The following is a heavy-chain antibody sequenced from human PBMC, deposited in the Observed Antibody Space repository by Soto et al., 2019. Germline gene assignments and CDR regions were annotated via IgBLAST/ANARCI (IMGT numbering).Heavy chain of an antibody. D-gene: IGHD5-18*01. J-gene: IGHJ5*02. Sequence: SETLSLTCAVYGGSFSGYYWSWIRQPPGKGLEWIGEINHSGSTNYNPSLKSRVTISVDTSKNQFSLKLSSVTAADTAVYYCARWAAMVIYRGNWLDPWGQGTILTVST. CDR3: ARWAAMVIYRGNWLDP. CDR1: GGSFSGYY. V-gene: IGHV4-34*01. CDR2: INHSGST.